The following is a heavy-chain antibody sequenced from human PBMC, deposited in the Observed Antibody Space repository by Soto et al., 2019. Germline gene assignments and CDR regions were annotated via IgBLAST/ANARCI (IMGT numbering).Heavy chain of an antibody. Sequence: EVQLVESGGGLVQPGGSLRLSCAASGFTFSSYWMSWVRQAPGKGLEWVANINQDGSEKYYVDSVKGRFTISRDNAKNSLYLQMNSLRAEDTAVYYCARDSDYDFWSGYRANFDYWGQGTLVTVSS. J-gene: IGHJ4*02. CDR2: INQDGSEK. CDR3: ARDSDYDFWSGYRANFDY. V-gene: IGHV3-7*03. D-gene: IGHD3-3*01. CDR1: GFTFSSYW.